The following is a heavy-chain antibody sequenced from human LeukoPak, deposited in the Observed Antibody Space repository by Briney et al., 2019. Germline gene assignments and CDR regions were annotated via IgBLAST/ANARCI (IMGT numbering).Heavy chain of an antibody. D-gene: IGHD2-2*01. Sequence: SETLSLTCTVSGGSISSYYWSWIRQPAGKGLEWIGRIYTSGSTNYNPSLKSRVTMSVDTSKNQFSLKLSSVTAADTAVYYCARELPLGYCSSTSCLGFDYWGQGTLVTVSS. CDR2: IYTSGST. J-gene: IGHJ4*02. V-gene: IGHV4-4*07. CDR1: GGSISSYY. CDR3: ARELPLGYCSSTSCLGFDY.